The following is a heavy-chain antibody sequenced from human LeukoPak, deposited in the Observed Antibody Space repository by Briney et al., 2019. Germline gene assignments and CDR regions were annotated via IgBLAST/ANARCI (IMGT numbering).Heavy chain of an antibody. CDR1: GFTFSSYA. CDR3: ARDYEGAAVADTLDY. D-gene: IGHD2-15*01. CDR2: ISSNGDST. J-gene: IGHJ4*02. Sequence: SGGSLRLSCAASGFTFSSYAMHWVRQAPGKGLEYVSAISSNGDSTYYANSVKGRFTISRDNSKNTLYLQMGSLRAEDMAVYYCARDYEGAAVADTLDYWGQGTLVTVSS. V-gene: IGHV3-64*01.